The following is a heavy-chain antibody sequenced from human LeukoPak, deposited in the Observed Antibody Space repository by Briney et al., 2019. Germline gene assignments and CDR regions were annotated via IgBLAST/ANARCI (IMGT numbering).Heavy chain of an antibody. CDR1: GFTVSSNY. CDR3: ARDPPGYGMDV. J-gene: IGHJ6*02. V-gene: IGHV3-66*01. D-gene: IGHD3-10*01. CDR2: IYSGGST. Sequence: GGSLRLSCAASGFTVSSNYMSWVRQAPGKGLEWVSVIYSGGSTYYADSVKGRFTISRDNSKNTLYLQMNSLRAEDTAVYHCARDPPGYGMDVWGQGTTVTVSS.